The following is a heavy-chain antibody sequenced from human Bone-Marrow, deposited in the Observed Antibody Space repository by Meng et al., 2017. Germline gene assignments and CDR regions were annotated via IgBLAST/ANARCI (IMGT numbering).Heavy chain of an antibody. CDR3: ARDTYDFWSGYFDY. D-gene: IGHD3-3*01. CDR1: GFTFSSYW. J-gene: IGHJ4*02. Sequence: GESLKISCAASGFTFSSYWMSWVRQAPGKGLEWVANIKQDGSEKYYVDSVKGRFTISRDNAKNTLYLQMNSLRAEDTAVYYCARDTYDFWSGYFDYWGQGTLVTVSS. CDR2: IKQDGSEK. V-gene: IGHV3-7*01.